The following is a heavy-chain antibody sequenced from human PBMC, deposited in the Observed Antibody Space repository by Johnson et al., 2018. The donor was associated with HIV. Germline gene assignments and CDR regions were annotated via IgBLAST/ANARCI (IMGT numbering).Heavy chain of an antibody. J-gene: IGHJ3*02. D-gene: IGHD6-13*01. V-gene: IGHV3-64*01. Sequence: VYLVESGGGLVQPGGSLRLSCAASGFTFTQYAMHWVLQAPGKGLEYVSGISSDGRTTYYANSVKGRFTISRDNSKNTLFLHMGSLRAEDLAVYYCARERYSTLINDAFDMWGQGTMVTVSS. CDR3: ARERYSTLINDAFDM. CDR2: ISSDGRTT. CDR1: GFTFTQYA.